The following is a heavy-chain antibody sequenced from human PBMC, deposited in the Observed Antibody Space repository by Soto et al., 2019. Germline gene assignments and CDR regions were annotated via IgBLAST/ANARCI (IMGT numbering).Heavy chain of an antibody. D-gene: IGHD3-16*01. CDR2: IRGSGSSA. CDR3: AKRGGDYDSRYHYFMDV. J-gene: IGHJ6*03. Sequence: EVQVLESGGGLVQPGGSLRLSCAASGFTFSSYAMNWVRQAPGKGLEWVGSIRGSGSSAYYPDYVEGRFTISRDNSKNTLSLTINSLRAEDTAVYYCAKRGGDYDSRYHYFMDVWGKGPTVTASS. V-gene: IGHV3-23*01. CDR1: GFTFSSYA.